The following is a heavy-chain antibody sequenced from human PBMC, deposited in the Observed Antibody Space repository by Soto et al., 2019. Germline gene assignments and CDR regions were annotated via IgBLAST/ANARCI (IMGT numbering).Heavy chain of an antibody. CDR1: GFTFSSYS. CDR3: ARDGAFGSLGWFDP. D-gene: IGHD3-10*01. CDR2: ISSSSSYI. V-gene: IGHV3-21*01. Sequence: EVQLVESGGGLVKPGGSLRLSCAASGFTFSSYSMNWVRQAPGKGLEWVSSISSSSSYIYYADSVKGRFTISRDNAKNSMYLQMNSLRAEDTAVYYCARDGAFGSLGWFDPWGQGTLVTVSS. J-gene: IGHJ5*02.